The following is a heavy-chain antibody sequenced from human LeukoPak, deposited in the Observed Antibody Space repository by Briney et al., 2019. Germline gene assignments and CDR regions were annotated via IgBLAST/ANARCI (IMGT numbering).Heavy chain of an antibody. V-gene: IGHV3-30-3*01. D-gene: IGHD3-10*01. CDR3: ARSHSKWFGEFDY. CDR1: GFTFSSYA. J-gene: IGHJ4*02. Sequence: GGSLRLSCAASGFTFSSYAMHWVRQAPGKGLEWVAVISYDGSNKYYADSVKGRFTISRDNSKNTLYLQMNSLRAEDTAVYYCARSHSKWFGEFDYWGQGTLVTVSS. CDR2: ISYDGSNK.